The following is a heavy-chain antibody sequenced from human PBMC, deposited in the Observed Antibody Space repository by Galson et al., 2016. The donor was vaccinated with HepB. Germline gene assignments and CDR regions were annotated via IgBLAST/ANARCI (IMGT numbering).Heavy chain of an antibody. J-gene: IGHJ6*02. CDR2: IYNSGSA. CDR1: GGSISSGGFY. D-gene: IGHD4-11*01. Sequence: TLSLTCTVSGGSISSGGFYWSWIRRHPGKGLEWIGYIYNSGSAYYNPSLKSRLIISVDTSKNQLSLKLSSVTAADTALYYCARIYSNYVLGMDVWGRGTTVTVSS. CDR3: ARIYSNYVLGMDV. V-gene: IGHV4-31*03.